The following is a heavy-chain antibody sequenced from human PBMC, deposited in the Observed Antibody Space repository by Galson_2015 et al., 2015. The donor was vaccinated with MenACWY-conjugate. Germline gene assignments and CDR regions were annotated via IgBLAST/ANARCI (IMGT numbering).Heavy chain of an antibody. J-gene: IGHJ6*02. CDR3: ARHPRYCSSTTCHSGDNYYYFGMDV. D-gene: IGHD2-2*01. Sequence: QSGAGVNKPGESLRISCKGSGYSFTKYWLSWVRQMTGQGLEWMGRIDPSDSYIHYIPSFQGHISISADKSISTAHLQWSSLKASDTAMYYCARHPRYCSSTTCHSGDNYYYFGMDVWGQGTTVTVSS. CDR1: GYSFTKYW. V-gene: IGHV5-10-1*01. CDR2: IDPSDSYI.